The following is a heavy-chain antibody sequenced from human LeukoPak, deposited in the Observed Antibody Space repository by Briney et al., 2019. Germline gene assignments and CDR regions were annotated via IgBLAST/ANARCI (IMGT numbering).Heavy chain of an antibody. J-gene: IGHJ6*02. CDR2: ISYDGSNK. CDR1: GFTFSSYG. Sequence: GRSLRLSCAAPGFTFSSYGMHWVRQAPGKGLEWVAVISYDGSNKYYADSVKGRFTISRDNSKNTLYLQMNSLRAGDTAVYYCAKDSGQQTTWYYGMDVWGQGTTVTVSS. V-gene: IGHV3-30*18. CDR3: AKDSGQQTTWYYGMDV. D-gene: IGHD4-11*01.